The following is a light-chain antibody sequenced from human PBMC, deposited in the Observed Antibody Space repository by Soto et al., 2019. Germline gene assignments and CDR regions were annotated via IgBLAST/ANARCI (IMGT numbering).Light chain of an antibody. V-gene: IGLV2-23*01. J-gene: IGLJ3*02. Sequence: QSALTQPVSVSGSPGQSITISCTGTSSNIGSYNFVSWYQQRPGRAPKLMIFEATKRPSGVPPRFSGSKSGNTASLTISGLQAEDEADYYCCSYAGTSSWVFGGGTKVTVL. CDR1: SSNIGSYNF. CDR3: CSYAGTSSWV. CDR2: EAT.